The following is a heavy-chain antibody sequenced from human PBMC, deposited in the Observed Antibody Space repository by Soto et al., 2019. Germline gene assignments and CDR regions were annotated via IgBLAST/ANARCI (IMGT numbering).Heavy chain of an antibody. CDR2: ISWDSGTL. CDR1: GFTFDDYA. Sequence: EVQLVESGGGLVQPGRSLRLSCAASGFTFDDYAMHWVRQVPGKGLEWISGISWDSGTLGYADSVKGRSIISRDDAKKSLFLQLNGLSGEDKYLYYCAPGRYPTMASQLDQWGQGTLVTVSS. J-gene: IGHJ5*02. D-gene: IGHD1-1*01. CDR3: APGRYPTMASQLDQ. V-gene: IGHV3-9*01.